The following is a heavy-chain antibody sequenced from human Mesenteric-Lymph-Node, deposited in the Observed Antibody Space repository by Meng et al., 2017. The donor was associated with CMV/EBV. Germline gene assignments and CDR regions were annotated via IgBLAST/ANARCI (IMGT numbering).Heavy chain of an antibody. CDR1: GGSISSSSYY. CDR2: IYYSGST. J-gene: IGHJ6*02. D-gene: IGHD6-19*01. V-gene: IGHV4-39*07. Sequence: SETLSLTCTVSGGSISSSSYYWGWIRQPPGKGLEWIGSIYYSGSTYYNPSLKSRVTISVDTSKNQFSLKLSSVTAADTAVYYCARDWGIAVAGTGSLSEYYYYYGMDVWGQGTTVTVSS. CDR3: ARDWGIAVAGTGSLSEYYYYYGMDV.